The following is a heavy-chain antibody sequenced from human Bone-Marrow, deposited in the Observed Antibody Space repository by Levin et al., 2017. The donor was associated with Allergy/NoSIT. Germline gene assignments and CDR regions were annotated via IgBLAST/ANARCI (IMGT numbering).Heavy chain of an antibody. D-gene: IGHD3-10*01. CDR2: IIPIFGTA. Sequence: ASVKVSCKASGGTFSSYAISWVRQAPGQGLEWMGGIIPIFGTANYAQKFQGRVTITADESTSTAYMELSSLRSEDTAVYYCARVNLLWFRELSYYFDYWGQGTLVTVSS. J-gene: IGHJ4*02. CDR1: GGTFSSYA. V-gene: IGHV1-69*13. CDR3: ARVNLLWFRELSYYFDY.